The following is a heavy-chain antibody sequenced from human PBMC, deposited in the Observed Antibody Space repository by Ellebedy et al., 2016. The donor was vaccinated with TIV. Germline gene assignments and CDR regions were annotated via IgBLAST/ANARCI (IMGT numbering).Heavy chain of an antibody. CDR1: GFTFSSYS. V-gene: IGHV3-48*04. J-gene: IGHJ4*02. CDR3: ARDGGIAAAGSLCDY. Sequence: GESLKISXAASGFTFSSYSMNWVRQAPGKGLEWVSYISSSSSTIYYADSVKGRFTISRDNAKNSLYLQMNSLRAEDTAVYYCARDGGIAAAGSLCDYWGQGTLVTVSS. D-gene: IGHD6-13*01. CDR2: ISSSSSTI.